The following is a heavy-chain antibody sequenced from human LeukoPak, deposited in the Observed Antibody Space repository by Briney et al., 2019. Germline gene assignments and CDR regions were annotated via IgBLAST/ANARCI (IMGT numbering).Heavy chain of an antibody. D-gene: IGHD1-1*01. CDR2: IYYSGST. CDR3: SRDDNRAFDI. Sequence: PSETLSLTCTVSSGSISSYYSSWIRQPPGKGLEGIGYIYYSGSTNSNPSLKSRVTLSVDTSQNQVSLKLSVVTAAVPAVYFRSRDDNRAFDIWGQGTMVTVSS. CDR1: SGSISSYY. J-gene: IGHJ3*02. V-gene: IGHV4-59*01.